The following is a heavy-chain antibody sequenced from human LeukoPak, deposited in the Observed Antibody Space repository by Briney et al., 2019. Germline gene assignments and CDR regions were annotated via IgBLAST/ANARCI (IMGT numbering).Heavy chain of an antibody. V-gene: IGHV3-30*02. Sequence: GGSLRLSCAASGFTFSSYEMNWVRQAPGKGLEWVAFLRYDGGNKYYADSVKGRFTISRDNSKNTLYLQMNSLRAEDTAVYYCAKVGSSNWFDPWGQGTLVTVSS. D-gene: IGHD6-6*01. CDR1: GFTFSSYE. CDR2: LRYDGGNK. CDR3: AKVGSSNWFDP. J-gene: IGHJ5*02.